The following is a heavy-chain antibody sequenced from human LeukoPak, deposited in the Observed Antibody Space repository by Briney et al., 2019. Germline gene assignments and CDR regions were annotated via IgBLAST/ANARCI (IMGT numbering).Heavy chain of an antibody. Sequence: SVKVSCKASGGTFSSYAISWVRQAPGQGLEWMGGIIPIFGTANYAQKFQGRVTITADESTSTAYMELSSLRSEDTAVYYCARLNDYHDSSGYSYWGQGTLVTVSS. CDR3: ARLNDYHDSSGYSY. D-gene: IGHD3-22*01. CDR2: IIPIFGTA. V-gene: IGHV1-69*13. J-gene: IGHJ4*02. CDR1: GGTFSSYA.